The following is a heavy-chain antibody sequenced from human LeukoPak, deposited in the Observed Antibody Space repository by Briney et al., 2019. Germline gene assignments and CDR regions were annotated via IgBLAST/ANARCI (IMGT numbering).Heavy chain of an antibody. D-gene: IGHD4-17*01. V-gene: IGHV3-53*01. CDR1: GFNVGSKH. Sequence: GASLRLSCAASGFNVGSKHMNWVRQAPGKGLEWLSGIYPGGDSYYADSLKGRFIISRDISKNTVFLQMNSLRDEDTAVYHCARLNFGDDYWGQGALVTVSS. CDR2: IYPGGDS. J-gene: IGHJ4*02. CDR3: ARLNFGDDY.